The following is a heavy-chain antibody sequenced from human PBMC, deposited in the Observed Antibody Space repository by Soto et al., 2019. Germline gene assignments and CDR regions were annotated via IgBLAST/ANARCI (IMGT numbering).Heavy chain of an antibody. CDR3: AYTLGYCSGGSCYSGSDY. D-gene: IGHD2-15*01. CDR2: IIPIFGTA. V-gene: IGHV1-69*06. J-gene: IGHJ4*02. Sequence: SVKVSCKASGGTFSSYAISWVRQAPGQGLEWMGGIIPIFGTANYAQKFQGRVTITADTSASTAYMELSSLRSEDTAVFYCAYTLGYCSGGSCYSGSDYWGQGTLVTVSS. CDR1: GGTFSSYA.